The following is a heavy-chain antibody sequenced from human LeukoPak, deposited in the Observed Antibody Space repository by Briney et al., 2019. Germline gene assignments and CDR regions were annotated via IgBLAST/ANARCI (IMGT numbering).Heavy chain of an antibody. CDR2: ISYDGSNK. Sequence: GGSLRLSCAASGFTFSSYAMHWVRQAPGKGLEWVAVISYDGSNKYYADSVKGRFTISRDNSKNTLYLQMNSLRAEDTAVYYCAKSNPDLRAAGIYYFDYWGQGTLVTVSS. V-gene: IGHV3-30-3*02. J-gene: IGHJ4*02. CDR1: GFTFSSYA. CDR3: AKSNPDLRAAGIYYFDY. D-gene: IGHD6-13*01.